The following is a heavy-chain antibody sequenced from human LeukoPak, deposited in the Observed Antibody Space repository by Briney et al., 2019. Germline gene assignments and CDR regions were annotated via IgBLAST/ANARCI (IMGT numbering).Heavy chain of an antibody. CDR3: AKLHSATITADFDH. CDR1: GFTVSSYW. V-gene: IGHV3-7*05. Sequence: GGSLRLSCTASGFTVSSYWMTWVSQAPGKGLEWVANINPDEREKDYVDSVKGRFTISRANAKNSMDLQMSNLRAEDTAIYYCAKLHSATITADFDHWGQGTLVTVSS. D-gene: IGHD1-14*01. CDR2: INPDEREK. J-gene: IGHJ4*02.